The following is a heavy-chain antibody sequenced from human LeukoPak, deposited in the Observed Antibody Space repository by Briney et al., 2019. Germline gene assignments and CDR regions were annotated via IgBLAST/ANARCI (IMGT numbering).Heavy chain of an antibody. Sequence: SVKVSCKASGGTFSSYAISWVRPAPGQGLEWMGGIIPIFGTANYAQKFQGRVTITADESTSTAYMELSSLRSEDTAVSYCARDAPSGYWGQGTLVTVSS. CDR3: ARDAPSGY. J-gene: IGHJ4*02. CDR2: IIPIFGTA. CDR1: GGTFSSYA. V-gene: IGHV1-69*13.